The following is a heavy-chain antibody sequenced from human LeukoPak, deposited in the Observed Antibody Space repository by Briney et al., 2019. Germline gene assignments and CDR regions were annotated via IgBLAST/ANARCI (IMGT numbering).Heavy chain of an antibody. Sequence: GGSLRLSCAASGFTFSSYWMHWVRQAPGKGLVWVSRIKSDGSRINNADSVKGRFTISRDNAKNTLYLQMNSLRAEDTAVYYCARVVSGYSYENDAFDVWGQGTVVTVSS. CDR2: IKSDGSRI. J-gene: IGHJ3*01. D-gene: IGHD5-18*01. V-gene: IGHV3-74*01. CDR3: ARVVSGYSYENDAFDV. CDR1: GFTFSSYW.